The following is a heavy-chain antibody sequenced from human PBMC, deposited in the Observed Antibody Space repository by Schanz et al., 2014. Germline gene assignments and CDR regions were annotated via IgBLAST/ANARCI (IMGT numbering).Heavy chain of an antibody. Sequence: EVQLLESGGGLVQPGGSLRLSCAASGFNFKAYAMSWVRQAPGKGLEWVSAISGSGASTYYADSVKGRFTISRDNSKNTLDLQMNSLRAEDTAIYYCAKDLAAVGVFDYWGQGSLVTVSP. V-gene: IGHV3-23*01. CDR2: ISGSGAST. J-gene: IGHJ4*02. D-gene: IGHD6-13*01. CDR1: GFNFKAYA. CDR3: AKDLAAVGVFDY.